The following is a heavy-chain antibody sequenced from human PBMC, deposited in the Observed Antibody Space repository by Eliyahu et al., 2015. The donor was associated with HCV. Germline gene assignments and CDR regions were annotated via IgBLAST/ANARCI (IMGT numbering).Heavy chain of an antibody. V-gene: IGHV3-33*01. Sequence: QVQLVESGGGVVQPGRSLRLSRAASGFTFSSYGMHWVRQAPGKGLGWVAVIWYDGSNKYYADSVKGRFTISRDNSKNTLYLQMNSLRAEDTAVYYCARDFRFGESASFDYWGQGTLVTVSS. CDR3: ARDFRFGESASFDY. J-gene: IGHJ4*02. D-gene: IGHD3-10*01. CDR2: IWYDGSNK. CDR1: GFTFSSYG.